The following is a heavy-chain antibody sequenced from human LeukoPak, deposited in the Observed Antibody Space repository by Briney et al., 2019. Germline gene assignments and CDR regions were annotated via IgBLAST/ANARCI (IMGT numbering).Heavy chain of an antibody. Sequence: PSGCLSLTCTVSGGSISSYYWSWIRQPPGKGLEWIGYIYYSGSTNYNPSLKSRVTISVDTSKNQFSLKLSSVTAADTAVYYCARQVAGTGFDYWGQGTLVTVSS. D-gene: IGHD6-19*01. V-gene: IGHV4-59*08. CDR3: ARQVAGTGFDY. J-gene: IGHJ4*02. CDR1: GGSISSYY. CDR2: IYYSGST.